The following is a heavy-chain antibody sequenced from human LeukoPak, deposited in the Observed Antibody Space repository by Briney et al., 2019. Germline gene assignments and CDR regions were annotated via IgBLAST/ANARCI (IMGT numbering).Heavy chain of an antibody. CDR3: ATYDSSGYYYVTFDY. D-gene: IGHD3-22*01. Sequence: GGSLRLSCAASGFTFINYAMTWVRQAPGKGLEWVSAISGSGGSTYYADSVKGRFTISRDNSKNTLYLQMNSLRAEDTAVYYCATYDSSGYYYVTFDYWGQGTLVTVSS. J-gene: IGHJ4*02. CDR1: GFTFINYA. CDR2: ISGSGGST. V-gene: IGHV3-23*01.